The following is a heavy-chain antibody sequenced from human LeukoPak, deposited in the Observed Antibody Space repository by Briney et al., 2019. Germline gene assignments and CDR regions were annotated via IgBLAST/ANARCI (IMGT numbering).Heavy chain of an antibody. J-gene: IGHJ4*02. D-gene: IGHD3-10*01. CDR3: ARDSYYYGSGSFYY. CDR2: INPKSGDT. CDR1: GYTFTDYY. Sequence: ASVKVSCKASGYTFTDYYIHWGRRAPGQGLEWMGWINPKSGDTNFAQKFQGRVTMTRGTSISTAYMELSRLRSDDTAVYYCARDSYYYGSGSFYYWGQGTLVTVSS. V-gene: IGHV1-2*02.